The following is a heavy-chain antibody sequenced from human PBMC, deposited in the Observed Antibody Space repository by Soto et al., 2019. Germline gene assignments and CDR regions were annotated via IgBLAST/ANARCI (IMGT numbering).Heavy chain of an antibody. V-gene: IGHV4-34*01. D-gene: IGHD6-13*01. CDR2: INHSGST. Sequence: QVQLQQWGAGLLKPSETLSLTCAVYGGSFSGYYWSWIRQPPGKGLEWIGEINHSGSTNYNPSLNSRVTISVDTSKNQFSLKLSSVTAADTAVYYCARLAAAGPHYWGQGTLVTVSS. CDR1: GGSFSGYY. CDR3: ARLAAAGPHY. J-gene: IGHJ4*02.